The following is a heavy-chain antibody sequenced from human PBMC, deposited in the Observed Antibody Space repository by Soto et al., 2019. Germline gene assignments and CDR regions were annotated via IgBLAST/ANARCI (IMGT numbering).Heavy chain of an antibody. Sequence: PGGSLRLSCAASGFTFSSYSMNWVRQAPGKGLEWVSYISSSSSTIYYADSVKGRFTISRDNAKNSLYLQMNSLRAEDAAVYYCAKLGVDSSSSFDYWGQGTLVTVSS. CDR3: AKLGVDSSSSFDY. V-gene: IGHV3-48*01. CDR2: ISSSSSTI. CDR1: GFTFSSYS. J-gene: IGHJ4*02. D-gene: IGHD3-22*01.